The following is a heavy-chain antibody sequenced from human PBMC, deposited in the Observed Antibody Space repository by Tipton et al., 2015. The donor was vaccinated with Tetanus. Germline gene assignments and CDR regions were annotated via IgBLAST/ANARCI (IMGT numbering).Heavy chain of an antibody. V-gene: IGHV4-34*09. D-gene: IGHD3-22*01. CDR3: AMSRSGYYDY. CDR1: GGSFSGYY. Sequence: TLSLTCAVYGGSFSGYYWSWIRQPPGKGLEWIGYIYYSGSTYYNPSLKSRVTISVDTSKNQFSLKLSSVTAADTAVYYCAMSRSGYYDYWGQGTLVTVSS. CDR2: IYYSGST. J-gene: IGHJ4*02.